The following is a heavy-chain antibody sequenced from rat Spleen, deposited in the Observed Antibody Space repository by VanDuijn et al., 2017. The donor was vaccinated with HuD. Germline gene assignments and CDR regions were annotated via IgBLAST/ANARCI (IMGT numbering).Heavy chain of an antibody. CDR3: ARGGFFRY. Sequence: EVQLVESGGDLVQPGRSLKLTCAASGFTFSDYVMAWVRQSPKKGLEWVATIIYDGSRNYYRDSVKGRFTISRDNAKSTLYLQMDSLRSEDTATYYCARGGFFRYWGQGVMVTVSS. CDR2: IIYDGSRN. CDR1: GFTFSDYV. V-gene: IGHV5-29*01. J-gene: IGHJ2*01. D-gene: IGHD1-6*01.